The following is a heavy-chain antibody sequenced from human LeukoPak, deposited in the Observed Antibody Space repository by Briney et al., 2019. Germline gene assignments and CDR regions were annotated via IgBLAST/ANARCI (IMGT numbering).Heavy chain of an antibody. D-gene: IGHD2-2*02. CDR3: ARETYMSIYYYYHMDV. CDR1: GFTFSRYW. CDR2: IKQDGSEK. V-gene: IGHV3-7*01. J-gene: IGHJ6*03. Sequence: GGSLRLSCAASGFTFSRYWMSWVRQAPGKGLEWVANIKQDGSEKYYVDSVKGRFTISRDNAKNSLYLQMNSLRAEDTAVYYCARETYMSIYYYYHMDVWGKGTTVTVSS.